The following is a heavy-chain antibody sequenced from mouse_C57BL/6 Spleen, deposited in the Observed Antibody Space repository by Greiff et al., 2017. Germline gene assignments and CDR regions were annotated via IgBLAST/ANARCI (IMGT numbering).Heavy chain of an antibody. Sequence: QVQLQQSGAELVKPGASVKISCKASGYAFSSYWMNWVKQRPGKGLEWIGQIYPGDGDTNYNGKFKGKATLTADKSSSTAYMQLSSLTSEDSAVYFCARAGYDYLWYFDVWGTGTTVTVSS. CDR2: IYPGDGDT. D-gene: IGHD2-4*01. CDR3: ARAGYDYLWYFDV. J-gene: IGHJ1*03. V-gene: IGHV1-80*01. CDR1: GYAFSSYW.